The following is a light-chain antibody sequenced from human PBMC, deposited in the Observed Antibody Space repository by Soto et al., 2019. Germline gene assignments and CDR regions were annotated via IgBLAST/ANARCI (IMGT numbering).Light chain of an antibody. CDR2: AAS. CDR3: QQANSFPRT. V-gene: IGKV1-12*01. CDR1: QDISSR. J-gene: IGKJ3*01. Sequence: DIQMTQSPSSVSASIGDRVTITCRASQDISSRLAWYQQRPGKAPQLLLYAASSLQSGVPSRFSGSGSVTDFTLTISSLQPEDFATYYCQQANSFPRTFGPGTKVDIQ.